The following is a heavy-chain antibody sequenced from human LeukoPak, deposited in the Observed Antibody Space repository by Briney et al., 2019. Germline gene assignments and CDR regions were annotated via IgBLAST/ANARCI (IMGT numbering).Heavy chain of an antibody. Sequence: PGGSLRLSCAASGFTFSSYAMYWVRQAPGKGLEWVAVISYDGSDKFYADSVKGRFTISRDNAKNSLYLQMNSLRAEDTAVYYCARDAGFREAAAGTNFDYWGQGTLVTVSS. CDR2: ISYDGSDK. D-gene: IGHD6-13*01. J-gene: IGHJ4*02. V-gene: IGHV3-30*04. CDR1: GFTFSSYA. CDR3: ARDAGFREAAAGTNFDY.